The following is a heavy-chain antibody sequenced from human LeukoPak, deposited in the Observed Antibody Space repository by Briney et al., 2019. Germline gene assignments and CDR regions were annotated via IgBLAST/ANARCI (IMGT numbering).Heavy chain of an antibody. D-gene: IGHD3-22*01. J-gene: IGHJ4*02. Sequence: PSETLSLTCAVYGGSFSGYYWSWIRQPPGKGLEWIGEINHSGSTNYNPSLKSRVTISVDTSKNQFSLKLSSVTAADTAVYYCALRDSGGYYPDYWGQGTLVTVSS. V-gene: IGHV4-34*01. CDR2: INHSGST. CDR1: GGSFSGYY. CDR3: ALRDSGGYYPDY.